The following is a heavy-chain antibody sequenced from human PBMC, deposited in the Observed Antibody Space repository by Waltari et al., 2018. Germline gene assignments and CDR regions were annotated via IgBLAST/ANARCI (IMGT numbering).Heavy chain of an antibody. CDR2: IKSKTEGGTT. CDR1: GFRFGNAW. D-gene: IGHD6-19*01. Sequence: EVQLVESGGGLVKPGGSLRFSCAAPGFRFGNAWKNWVRQAPGKGLEWVGRIKSKTEGGTTDYAAPVKGRFTISRDDSQNTLYLQMNSLKTEDTAVYYCVTFSVAVAGTIAWGQGSLVTVSS. CDR3: VTFSVAVAGTIA. V-gene: IGHV3-15*01. J-gene: IGHJ5*02.